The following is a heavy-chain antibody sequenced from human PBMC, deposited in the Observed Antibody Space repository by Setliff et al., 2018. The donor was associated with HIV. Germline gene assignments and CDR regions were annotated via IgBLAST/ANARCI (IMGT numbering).Heavy chain of an antibody. CDR3: ARLSYDYVWGSYRYTDYYYYMDV. D-gene: IGHD3-16*02. Sequence: KSSETLSLTCTVSGGSISSYYWSWIRQPPGKGLEWIGYIYYSGSTNYNPSLKSRVTISVDTSKNQFSLKLSSVTAADTALYYCARLSYDYVWGSYRYTDYYYYMDVWGKGTTVTVSS. CDR2: IYYSGST. J-gene: IGHJ6*03. CDR1: GGSISSYY. V-gene: IGHV4-59*08.